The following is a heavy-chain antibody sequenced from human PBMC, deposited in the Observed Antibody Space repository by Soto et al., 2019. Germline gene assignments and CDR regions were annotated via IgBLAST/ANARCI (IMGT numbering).Heavy chain of an antibody. J-gene: IGHJ1*01. CDR1: GYTFTGYY. Sequence: GASVKVSCKASGYTFTGYYMHWVRQAPGQGLEWMGWINPNSGGTNYAQKIQGWVTMTRDTSISTAYMELSRLRSDDTAVYYCARGLVGATRSLPTEYFPHWGQGTLVPVSS. V-gene: IGHV1-2*04. CDR2: INPNSGGT. CDR3: ARGLVGATRSLPTEYFPH. D-gene: IGHD1-26*01.